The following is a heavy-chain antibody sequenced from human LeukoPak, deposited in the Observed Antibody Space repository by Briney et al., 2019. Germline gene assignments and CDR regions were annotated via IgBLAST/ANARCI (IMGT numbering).Heavy chain of an antibody. V-gene: IGHV3-21*01. D-gene: IGHD4-17*01. CDR3: ARCYGDYVGVWDFEFDP. CDR2: ISSSSSYI. CDR1: GFTFSSYS. J-gene: IGHJ5*02. Sequence: PGGSLRLSCAASGFTFSSYSMNWVRQAPGKGLEWVSSISSSSSYIYYADSVKGRFTTSRDNAKNSLYLQMNSLRAEDTAVYYCARCYGDYVGVWDFEFDPWGQGTLVTVSS.